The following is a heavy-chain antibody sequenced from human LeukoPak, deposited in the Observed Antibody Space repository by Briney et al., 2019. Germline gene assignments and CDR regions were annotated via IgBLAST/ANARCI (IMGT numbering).Heavy chain of an antibody. CDR3: ARDWNRYAY. J-gene: IGHJ4*02. V-gene: IGHV4-39*07. D-gene: IGHD1-1*01. CDR1: GGSISSCTYS. CDR2: FSCSGST. Sequence: PSETLSLTCTVSGGSISSCTYSWGWIRQPAGKGLEWMGSFSCSGSTYYNPSLKSRVTISVDTSKSQFSLYMDSVTAADTAVYYCARDWNRYAYWGQGTLVTVSS.